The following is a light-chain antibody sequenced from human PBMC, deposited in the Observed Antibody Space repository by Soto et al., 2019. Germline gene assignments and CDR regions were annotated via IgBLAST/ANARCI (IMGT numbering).Light chain of an antibody. CDR3: SSYTRSSTSYV. J-gene: IGLJ1*01. Sequence: QSALTQPASVSGSPGQSITISCTGTRSDVGGYNYVSWYQQHPGKAPKLMIYEVSNRPSRVSNRFSGSKSGNTGSLTISGLQAEDEADYYCSSYTRSSTSYVFGTGTKVTGL. CDR1: RSDVGGYNY. V-gene: IGLV2-14*01. CDR2: EVS.